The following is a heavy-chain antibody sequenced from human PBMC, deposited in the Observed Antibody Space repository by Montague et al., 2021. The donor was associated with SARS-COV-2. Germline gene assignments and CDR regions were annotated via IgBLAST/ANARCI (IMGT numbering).Heavy chain of an antibody. J-gene: IGHJ3*02. CDR2: IKSKTDGGIT. D-gene: IGHD3-22*01. CDR3: TTDNYDQSWDAFDI. Sequence: SLSISCAASGFTFSNAWMSWVRQAPGKGLEWVGRIKSKTDGGITDYAAPVKGRFTISRDDSKNTLYLQMNSLKTEDTAVYYCTTDNYDQSWDAFDIWGQGTMVTVSS. V-gene: IGHV3-15*01. CDR1: GFTFSNAW.